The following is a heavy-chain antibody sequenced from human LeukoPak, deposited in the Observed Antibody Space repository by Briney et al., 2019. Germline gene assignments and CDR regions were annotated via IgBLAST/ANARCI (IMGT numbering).Heavy chain of an antibody. V-gene: IGHV4-39*01. D-gene: IGHD3-10*01. CDR2: IHYSGST. J-gene: IGHJ3*02. Sequence: SETLSLTCTVSGGSISSSSYDCGWIRQPPGKGLEWIASIHYSGSTYYNPSLKSRVTISVDTSKKWFSLRLSSVTAADTAVYYSTKGFGYFYGSESYPQQDAFEIWGQGTVVTVSS. CDR3: TKGFGYFYGSESYPQQDAFEI. CDR1: GGSISSSSYD.